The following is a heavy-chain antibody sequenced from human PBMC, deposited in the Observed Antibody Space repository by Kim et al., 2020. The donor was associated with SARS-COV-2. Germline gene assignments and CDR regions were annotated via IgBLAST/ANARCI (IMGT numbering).Heavy chain of an antibody. J-gene: IGHJ6*02. CDR2: INPNSGGT. Sequence: ASVKVSCKASGYTFTGYYMHWVRQAPGQGLEWMGRINPNSGGTNYAQKFQGRVTMTRDTSISTAYMELSRLRSDDTAVYYCASEDYYSNYYYGMDVWGQGTTVTVSS. D-gene: IGHD4-4*01. V-gene: IGHV1-2*06. CDR3: ASEDYYSNYYYGMDV. CDR1: GYTFTGYY.